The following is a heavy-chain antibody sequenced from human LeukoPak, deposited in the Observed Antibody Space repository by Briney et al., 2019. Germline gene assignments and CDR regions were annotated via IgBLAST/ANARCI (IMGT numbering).Heavy chain of an antibody. CDR2: ISSSSSYI. CDR1: EFTFSSYS. V-gene: IGHV3-21*01. J-gene: IGHJ4*02. Sequence: PGGSLRLSCAASEFTFSSYSMNWVRQAPGKGLEWVSSISSSSSYIYYADSVKGRFTISRDNAKSTLYLQMNSLRPEDTAVYFCARGGGYDSGDYWGQGTLVTVSS. CDR3: ARGGGYDSGDY. D-gene: IGHD5-12*01.